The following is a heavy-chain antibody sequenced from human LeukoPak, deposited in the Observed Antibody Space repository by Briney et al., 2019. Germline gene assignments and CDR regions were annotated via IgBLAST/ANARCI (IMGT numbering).Heavy chain of an antibody. Sequence: SETLSLTCAVSGGSFSGYYWSWIRQPPGKGLEWIGEINHSGSTNYNPSLKSRVTISVDTSKNQFSLKLSSVTAADTAVYYCARRYNWNPSAFDIWGQGTMVTVSS. J-gene: IGHJ3*02. CDR2: INHSGST. V-gene: IGHV4-34*01. D-gene: IGHD1-20*01. CDR1: GGSFSGYY. CDR3: ARRYNWNPSAFDI.